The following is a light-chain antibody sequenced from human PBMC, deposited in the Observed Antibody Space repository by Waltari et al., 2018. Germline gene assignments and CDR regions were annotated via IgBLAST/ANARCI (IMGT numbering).Light chain of an antibody. CDR3: VIYMGSGIWV. V-gene: IGLV8-61*01. CDR2: KTN. Sequence: QPVGTKEPSLSVFPGEQVTLTCAWSSGLLSHTSYPSWYQQSPGQAPRTLVYKTNIRSSGVPDRFSGSVLGNKAALTITGAQADDESDYYCVIYMGSGIWVFGGGTKLTVL. J-gene: IGLJ3*02. CDR1: SGLLSHTSY.